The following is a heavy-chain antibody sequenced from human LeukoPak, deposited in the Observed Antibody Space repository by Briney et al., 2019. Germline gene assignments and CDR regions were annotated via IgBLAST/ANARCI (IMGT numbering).Heavy chain of an antibody. CDR2: IYPSDSDT. J-gene: IGHJ3*02. CDR1: GYTFTSYW. Sequence: GESLKISCKGSGYTFTSYWIGWVRQMPGKGLEWMGIIYPSDSDTRYSPSFQDQVTISADKSINTAYLHWRSLKASDTAMYYCARLSMIDTFDIWGLGTVVTVSS. D-gene: IGHD3-22*01. CDR3: ARLSMIDTFDI. V-gene: IGHV5-51*01.